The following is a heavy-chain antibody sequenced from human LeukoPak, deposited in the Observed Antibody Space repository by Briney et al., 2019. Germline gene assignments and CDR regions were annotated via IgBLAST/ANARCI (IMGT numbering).Heavy chain of an antibody. D-gene: IGHD4-17*01. V-gene: IGHV4-31*03. Sequence: PSQTLSLTCTVSGGSISSGGYYWSWIRQHPGKGLEWIGYIYYSGSTYYNPSLKGRVTISVDTSKNQFSLKLSSVTAADTAVYYCARGSGDYIPNFDYWGQGTLVTVSS. CDR3: ARGSGDYIPNFDY. CDR1: GGSISSGGYY. CDR2: IYYSGST. J-gene: IGHJ4*02.